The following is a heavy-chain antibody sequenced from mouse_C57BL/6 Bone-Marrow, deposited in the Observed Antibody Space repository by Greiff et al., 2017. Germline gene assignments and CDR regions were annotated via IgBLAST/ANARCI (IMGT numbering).Heavy chain of an antibody. CDR3: ARAGTTVVRYAMDY. J-gene: IGHJ4*01. CDR1: GYTFTSYW. D-gene: IGHD1-1*01. CDR2: IYPSDSET. V-gene: IGHV1-61*01. Sequence: VQLQQPGAELVRPGSSVKLSCKASGYTFTSYWMDWVKQRPGQGLEWIGNIYPSDSETHYNQKFKDKATLTVDKSSSTAYMQLSSLTSEDSAVYYCARAGTTVVRYAMDYWGQGTSVTVSS.